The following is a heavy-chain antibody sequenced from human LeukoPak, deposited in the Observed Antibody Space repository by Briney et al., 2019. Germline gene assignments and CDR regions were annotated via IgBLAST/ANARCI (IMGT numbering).Heavy chain of an antibody. Sequence: GGSLRLSCAASGFSFSSYWMHWVRQAPGKGLVWVSRISSDGSIISYADSVKGRFTISRDNAKSTLYLQMNSLRVEDTAVYYCARPAVAGLRAGGYDYWGQGTLVTVSS. J-gene: IGHJ4*02. CDR2: ISSDGSII. CDR1: GFSFSSYW. CDR3: ARPAVAGLRAGGYDY. V-gene: IGHV3-74*01. D-gene: IGHD6-19*01.